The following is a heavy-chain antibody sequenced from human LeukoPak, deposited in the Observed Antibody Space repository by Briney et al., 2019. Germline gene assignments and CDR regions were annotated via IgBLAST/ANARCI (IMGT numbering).Heavy chain of an antibody. Sequence: ASVKVSCKASGYTFTSYGISWVRQAPGQGLEWMGWINPNSGGTNYAQKFQGRVTMTRDTSNSTAYMELSRLRSDDTAVYYCARVQLELRAFDIWGQGTMVSVSS. CDR3: ARVQLELRAFDI. V-gene: IGHV1-2*02. CDR2: INPNSGGT. D-gene: IGHD1-7*01. J-gene: IGHJ3*02. CDR1: GYTFTSYG.